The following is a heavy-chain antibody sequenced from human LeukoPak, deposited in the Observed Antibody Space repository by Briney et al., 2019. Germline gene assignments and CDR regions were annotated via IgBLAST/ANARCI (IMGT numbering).Heavy chain of an antibody. V-gene: IGHV3-21*01. D-gene: IGHD2-15*01. J-gene: IGHJ6*03. CDR1: GFTFSSYS. Sequence: PGGSLRLSCAASGFTFSSYSMNWVRQAPGKGLEWVSSISSSSSYIYYADSVKGRFTISRDNAKNSLYLQMNSLRAEDTAVYYCALAPGRSYYFYMDVWGKGTTVTVSS. CDR3: ALAPGRSYYFYMDV. CDR2: ISSSSSYI.